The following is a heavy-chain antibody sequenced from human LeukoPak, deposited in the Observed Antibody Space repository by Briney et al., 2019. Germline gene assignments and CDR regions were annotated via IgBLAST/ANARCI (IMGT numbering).Heavy chain of an antibody. J-gene: IGHJ4*02. V-gene: IGHV3-53*01. CDR2: IYSGGST. CDR1: GFTVSSNY. CDR3: ASPESLDY. Sequence: GVSLRLSCAASGFTVSSNYMSWVRQARGKGLEWVSVIYSGGSTYYADSVKGRFTISRDNSKNTLYLQMNSLRAEDTAVYYCASPESLDYWGQGTLVTVSS.